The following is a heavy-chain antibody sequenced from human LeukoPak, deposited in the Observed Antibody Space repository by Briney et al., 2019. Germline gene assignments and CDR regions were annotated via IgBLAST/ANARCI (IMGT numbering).Heavy chain of an antibody. CDR3: ARRFDTSGWVDY. V-gene: IGHV4-39*07. CDR2: INHSGST. Sequence: SETLSLTCTVSGGSISGSNYYWGWIRQPPGKGLEWIGEINHSGSTNYNPSLKSRVTISVDTSKNQFSLKLTSVTAADTAVYYCARRFDTSGWVDYWGQGTLVTVSS. CDR1: GGSISGSNYY. D-gene: IGHD6-19*01. J-gene: IGHJ4*02.